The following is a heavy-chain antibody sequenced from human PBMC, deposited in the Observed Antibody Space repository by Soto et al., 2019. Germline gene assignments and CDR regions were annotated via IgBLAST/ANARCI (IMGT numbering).Heavy chain of an antibody. D-gene: IGHD2-15*01. CDR1: GFTVSSNY. CDR2: IYSGGST. V-gene: IGHV3-53*04. J-gene: IGHJ3*02. Sequence: EVQLVESGGGLVQPGGSLRLSCAASGFTVSSNYMSWVRQAPGKGLEWVSVIYSGGSTYYADSVKGRFTISRHNSKNTLYLQMNSRRAEDTAVYYCARAHCSGGSCYSSLAFDIWGQGTMVTVSS. CDR3: ARAHCSGGSCYSSLAFDI.